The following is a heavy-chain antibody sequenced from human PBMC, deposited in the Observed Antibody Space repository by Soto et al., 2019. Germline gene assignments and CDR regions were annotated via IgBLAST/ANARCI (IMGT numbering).Heavy chain of an antibody. CDR3: ARGRYGDY. CDR1: GYTFTSYG. D-gene: IGHD1-1*01. V-gene: IGHV1-18*01. Sequence: QVHLVQSGAEVKKPGASVKVSCKGSGYTFTSYGITWVQQAPGQGLEWMGWISARNGDTDYAQKLQGRVTVTSDTSTSTAYMELRSLRSDDTAVYYCARGRYGDYWGQGALVTVSS. J-gene: IGHJ4*02. CDR2: ISARNGDT.